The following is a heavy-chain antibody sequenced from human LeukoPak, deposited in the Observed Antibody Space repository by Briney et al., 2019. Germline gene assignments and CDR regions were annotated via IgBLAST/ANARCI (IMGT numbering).Heavy chain of an antibody. D-gene: IGHD6-13*01. J-gene: IGHJ4*02. Sequence: QPGGSLRLSCAASGFTFIISSMSWFGRAPGKGREWVGFMRSKAYGVTTEYAASVKGRFTISRDDSKSIAYLQMNSLKTEDTAVYYCTISAARRYYFDYWGQGTLVTVSS. CDR3: TISAARRYYFDY. CDR1: GFTFIISS. V-gene: IGHV3-49*03. CDR2: MRSKAYGVTT.